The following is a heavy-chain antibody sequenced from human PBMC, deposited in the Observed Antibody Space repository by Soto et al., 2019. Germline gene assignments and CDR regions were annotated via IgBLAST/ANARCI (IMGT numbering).Heavy chain of an antibody. D-gene: IGHD5-12*01. V-gene: IGHV4-61*01. J-gene: IGHJ6*02. CDR3: ARALVATRFYYYYGMDV. CDR1: GGSVSSGSYY. Sequence: NPSETLSLTCTVSGGSVSSGSYYWSWIRQPPGKGLEWIGYIYYSGSTNYNPSLKSRVTISVDTSKNQFSLKLSSVTAADTAVYYCARALVATRFYYYYGMDVWGQGTTVTSP. CDR2: IYYSGST.